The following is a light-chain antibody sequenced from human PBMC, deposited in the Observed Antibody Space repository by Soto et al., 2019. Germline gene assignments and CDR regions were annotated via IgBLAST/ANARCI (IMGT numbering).Light chain of an antibody. CDR1: SSNIGSNY. CDR3: AAWDDSLSGPR. CDR2: RNN. Sequence: QAVVTQPPSASGTPGQRVTNSCSGSSSNIGSNYVYWYQQLPGTAPKLLIYRNNQRPSGVPDRFSGSKSGTSASLAISGLRSEDEADYYCAAWDDSLSGPRFGGGTKLTVL. V-gene: IGLV1-47*01. J-gene: IGLJ2*01.